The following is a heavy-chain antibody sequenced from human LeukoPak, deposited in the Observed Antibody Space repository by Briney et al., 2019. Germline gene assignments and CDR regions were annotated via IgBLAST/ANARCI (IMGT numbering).Heavy chain of an antibody. D-gene: IGHD6-13*01. CDR1: GGSFSGYY. V-gene: IGHV4-34*01. J-gene: IGHJ6*02. CDR2: INHSGST. CDR3: ARDRIAAAGTDGMDV. Sequence: PSETLSLTCAVYGGSFSGYYWSWIRQPPGKGLEWIGEINHSGSTNYNPSLKSRVTISVDTSKNQFSLKLSSVTAADTAVYYCARDRIAAAGTDGMDVWGQGTTVTVPS.